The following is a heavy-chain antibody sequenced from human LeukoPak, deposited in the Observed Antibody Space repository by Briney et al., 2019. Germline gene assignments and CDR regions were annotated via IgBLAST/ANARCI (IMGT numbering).Heavy chain of an antibody. Sequence: ASVKVSFKASGYSFSTYTMHWVRQAPGQRLEWMGWINAGNGNTKYSQNFQGRVTITRDTSANTAYMEMSSLRSEDTAVYYCAREIDRDDYNRFFDYWGQGTLVSVSS. CDR2: INAGNGNT. D-gene: IGHD5-24*01. CDR1: GYSFSTYT. J-gene: IGHJ4*02. CDR3: AREIDRDDYNRFFDY. V-gene: IGHV1-3*01.